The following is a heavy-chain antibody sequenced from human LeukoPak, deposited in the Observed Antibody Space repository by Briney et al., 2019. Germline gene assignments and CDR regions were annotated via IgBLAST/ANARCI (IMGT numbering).Heavy chain of an antibody. CDR2: INSDGSST. V-gene: IGHV3-74*01. Sequence: GGSLRLSCAASGFTFSSYWMHWVRQAPGKGLVWVSRINSDGSSTTYADSVKGRFTISRDNAKNTLYLQMNSLRAEDTAVYYCARVEPIRLLVDYWGQGTLVTVSS. J-gene: IGHJ4*02. D-gene: IGHD3-3*01. CDR3: ARVEPIRLLVDY. CDR1: GFTFSSYW.